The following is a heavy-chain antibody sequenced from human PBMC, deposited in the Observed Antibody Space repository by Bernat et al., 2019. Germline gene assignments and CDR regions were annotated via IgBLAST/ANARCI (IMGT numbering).Heavy chain of an antibody. Sequence: EVQLVESGGGLVKPGGSLRLSCAASGFTFSSYSMNWVRQAPGKGLEWVSSISSSSSYIYYADSVKGRLTISRDNAKNSLYLQMNSLRAEDTAVYYCARGCGGSCYFHDAFDIWGQGTMVTVSS. D-gene: IGHD2-15*01. CDR3: ARGCGGSCYFHDAFDI. CDR1: GFTFSSYS. J-gene: IGHJ3*02. V-gene: IGHV3-21*01. CDR2: ISSSSSYI.